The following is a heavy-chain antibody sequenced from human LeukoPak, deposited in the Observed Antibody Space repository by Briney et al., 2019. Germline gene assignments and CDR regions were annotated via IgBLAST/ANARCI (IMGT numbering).Heavy chain of an antibody. CDR1: GGSISSYY. V-gene: IGHV4-59*01. Sequence: SETLSLTCTVSGGSISSYYWSWIRQPPGKGLEWIGYIYHSGSTNYNPSLKSRVTISVDTSKNQFSLKLSSVTAADTAVYYCARGDILTGYYLDWGQGTLVTVSS. CDR3: ARGDILTGYYLD. CDR2: IYHSGST. D-gene: IGHD3-9*01. J-gene: IGHJ4*02.